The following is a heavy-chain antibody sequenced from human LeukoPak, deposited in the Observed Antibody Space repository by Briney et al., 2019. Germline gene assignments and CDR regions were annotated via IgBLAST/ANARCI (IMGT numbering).Heavy chain of an antibody. CDR3: AKGNDFWSGYSLSFDY. CDR1: GFTFSSYA. V-gene: IGHV3-23*01. CDR2: ISGSGGST. Sequence: PGGSLRLSCAASGFTFSSYAMSWVRQAPGKGLEWVSAISGSGGSTYYADSVKGRFTTSRDNSKNTLYLQMNSLRAEDTAVYYCAKGNDFWSGYSLSFDYWGQGTLVTVSS. J-gene: IGHJ4*02. D-gene: IGHD3-3*01.